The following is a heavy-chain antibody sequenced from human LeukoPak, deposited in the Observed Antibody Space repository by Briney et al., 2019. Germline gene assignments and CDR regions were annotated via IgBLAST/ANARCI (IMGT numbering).Heavy chain of an antibody. J-gene: IGHJ4*02. CDR2: ISAYNGNT. V-gene: IGHV1-18*01. CDR1: GYTFTSYG. D-gene: IGHD3-10*01. CDR3: ARARWHYGSGSELDY. Sequence: GASVKVSCKASGYTFTSYGISWVRQAPGQGLEWMGWISAYNGNTNYAQKLQGRVTMTTDTSTSTAYMELRSLRSEDTAVYYCARARWHYGSGSELDYWGQGTLVTVSS.